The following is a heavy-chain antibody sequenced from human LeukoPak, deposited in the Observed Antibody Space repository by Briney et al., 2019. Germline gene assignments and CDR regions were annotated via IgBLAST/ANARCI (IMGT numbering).Heavy chain of an antibody. CDR2: IYHNGST. V-gene: IGHV4-4*02. CDR3: ASDPYYGWGRAYFQH. J-gene: IGHJ1*01. Sequence: SETLSLTCAVSGGPISSSNWWSWVRQPPGKGLEWIGEIYHNGSTNYNPSLKSRVTISVDKSKNQFSLKLSSVTAADTAVYYCASDPYYGWGRAYFQHWGQGTLVTVSS. CDR1: GGPISSSNW. D-gene: IGHD3-10*01.